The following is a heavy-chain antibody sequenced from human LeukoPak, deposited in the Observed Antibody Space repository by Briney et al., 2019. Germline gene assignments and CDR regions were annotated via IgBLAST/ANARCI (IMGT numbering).Heavy chain of an antibody. V-gene: IGHV3-33*06. CDR2: IWYDGSNK. J-gene: IGHJ5*02. CDR3: AKGGDYMHWFDR. D-gene: IGHD4-17*01. Sequence: GGSLRLSCAASGFTFSTYGMHWVRRAPGKGLEWVAVIWYDGSNKDYADSVKGRFTISRDNSKNTVYLQMNSPRAEDTAVYYCAKGGDYMHWFDRWGQGTLVTVSS. CDR1: GFTFSTYG.